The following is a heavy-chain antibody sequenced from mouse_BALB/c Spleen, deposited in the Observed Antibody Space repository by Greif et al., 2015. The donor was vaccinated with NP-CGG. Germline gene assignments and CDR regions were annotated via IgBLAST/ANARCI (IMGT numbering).Heavy chain of an antibody. D-gene: IGHD2-3*01. CDR1: GFTFSSYG. V-gene: IGHV5-6-3*01. CDR3: ARGDDGYSWFAY. CDR2: INSNGGST. J-gene: IGHJ3*01. Sequence: EVQVVESGGGLVQPGGSLKLSCAASGFTFSSYGMSWVRQTPDKRLELVATINSNGGSTYYPDSVKGRFTISRDNAKNTLYLQMSSLKSEDTAMYYCARGDDGYSWFAYWGQGTLVTASA.